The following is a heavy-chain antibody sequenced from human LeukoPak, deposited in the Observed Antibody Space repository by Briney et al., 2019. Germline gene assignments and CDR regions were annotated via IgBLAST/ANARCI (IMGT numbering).Heavy chain of an antibody. Sequence: GGSLRLSCAASGFTFSSYAMSWVRQAPGKGLEGVSAISGSGGSTYYADSVKGRFTISRDNSKNTLYLQMNSLRAEDTAVYYCAKAAGGITGTTGDFDYWGQGTLVTVSS. CDR1: GFTFSSYA. CDR2: ISGSGGST. CDR3: AKAAGGITGTTGDFDY. D-gene: IGHD1-7*01. V-gene: IGHV3-23*01. J-gene: IGHJ4*02.